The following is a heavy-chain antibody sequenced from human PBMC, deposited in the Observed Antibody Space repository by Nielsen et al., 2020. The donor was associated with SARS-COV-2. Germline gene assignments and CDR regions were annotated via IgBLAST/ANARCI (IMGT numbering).Heavy chain of an antibody. D-gene: IGHD5-12*01. Sequence: SETLSLTCTVSDGSISSGNYYWSWLRQSPEKGLEWIGYISKSSNDRYNPSLKNRVIIPVDTSRNQFSLMLNSVTAADTAVYYCARDRGNNYGMDVWGHGTTVTVSS. V-gene: IGHV4-30-4*01. CDR1: DGSISSGNYY. CDR3: ARDRGNNYGMDV. CDR2: ISKSSND. J-gene: IGHJ6*02.